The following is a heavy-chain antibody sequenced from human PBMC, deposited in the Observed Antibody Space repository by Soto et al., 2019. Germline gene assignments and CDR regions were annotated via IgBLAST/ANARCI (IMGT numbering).Heavy chain of an antibody. Sequence: PGGSLRLSCAASGFTFSSYGMHWVRQAPGKGLEWVAVIWYDGSNKYYADSVKGRFTISRDNSKNTLYLQMNSLRAEDTAVYYCARGHSVTMVRGVIITNRLDYWGQGTLVTVSS. CDR1: GFTFSSYG. J-gene: IGHJ4*02. D-gene: IGHD3-10*01. CDR2: IWYDGSNK. CDR3: ARGHSVTMVRGVIITNRLDY. V-gene: IGHV3-33*08.